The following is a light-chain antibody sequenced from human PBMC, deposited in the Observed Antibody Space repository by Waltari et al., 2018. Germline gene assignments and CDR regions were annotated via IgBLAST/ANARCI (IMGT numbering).Light chain of an antibody. CDR3: QSYDSSLSGPRV. J-gene: IGLJ3*02. CDR1: RSNIGAGYD. Sequence: QSVLTQPPSVSGAPGQRVTISCTGSRSNIGAGYDVHWYQQLPGTAPKLLIYGNNNRPSGVPDRFSGSKSGTSASLAITGLQAEDEADYYCQSYDSSLSGPRVFGGGTKLTVL. V-gene: IGLV1-40*01. CDR2: GNN.